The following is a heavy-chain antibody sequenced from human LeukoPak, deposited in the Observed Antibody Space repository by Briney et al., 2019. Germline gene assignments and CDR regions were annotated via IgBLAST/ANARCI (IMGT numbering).Heavy chain of an antibody. CDR1: GGTFNSYA. Sequence: ASVKVSCKASGGTFNSYAISGVRQAPGQGLEWMGAVIPIFSTTNYAQKFQGRVAITTDESTNTAYMELTSLKSEDTAVYYCARAPPKQLLHLYWGQGTLITVSS. D-gene: IGHD6-13*01. J-gene: IGHJ4*02. CDR2: VIPIFSTT. CDR3: ARAPPKQLLHLY. V-gene: IGHV1-69*05.